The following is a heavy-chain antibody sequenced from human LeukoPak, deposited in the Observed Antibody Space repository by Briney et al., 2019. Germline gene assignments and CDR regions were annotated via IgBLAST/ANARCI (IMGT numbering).Heavy chain of an antibody. V-gene: IGHV3-48*03. J-gene: IGHJ5*02. CDR1: GFTFSSYE. CDR2: ISGSGSAI. D-gene: IGHD6-6*01. CDR3: ARGSSNVAARNNWFDP. Sequence: GGSLRLSCAASGFTFSSYEMNWVRQAPGKGLEWVSYISGSGSAIYYADSVKGRFTISRDNGKKSLYLQMNSLRAQDTAVYFCARGSSNVAARNNWFDPWGQGTLVTVSS.